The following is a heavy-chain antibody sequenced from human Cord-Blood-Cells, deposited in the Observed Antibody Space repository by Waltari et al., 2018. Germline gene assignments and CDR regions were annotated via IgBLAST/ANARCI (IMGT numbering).Heavy chain of an antibody. V-gene: IGHV4-34*01. J-gene: IGHJ3*02. CDR2: INHSGST. CDR3: ARGDEEPGEYSSSSDAFDI. Sequence: QVQLQQWGAGLLKPSETLSLTCAVYGGSFSGYYWSWIRQPPAKGLEWIGEINHSGSTNYNPSLKSRVTISVDTSKNQFSLKLSSVTAADTAVYYCARGDEEPGEYSSSSDAFDIWGQGTMVTVSS. D-gene: IGHD6-6*01. CDR1: GGSFSGYY.